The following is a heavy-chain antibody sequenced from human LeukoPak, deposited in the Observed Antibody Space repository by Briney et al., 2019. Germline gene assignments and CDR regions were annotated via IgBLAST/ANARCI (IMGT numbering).Heavy chain of an antibody. CDR3: AKTYYDSSGYYFPHGY. V-gene: IGHV3-30*02. Sequence: GGSLRLSCAASGFTFSSYGMHWVRQAPGKGLEWVAFIRYDGSNKYYADSVKGRFTISRDNSKNTLYLQMNSLRAEDTAVYYCAKTYYDSSGYYFPHGYWGQGTLVTVSS. CDR1: GFTFSSYG. D-gene: IGHD3-22*01. CDR2: IRYDGSNK. J-gene: IGHJ4*02.